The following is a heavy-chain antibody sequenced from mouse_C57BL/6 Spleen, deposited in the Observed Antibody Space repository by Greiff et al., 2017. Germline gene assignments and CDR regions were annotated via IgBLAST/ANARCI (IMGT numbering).Heavy chain of an antibody. D-gene: IGHD2-5*01. CDR1: GYTFTDYN. V-gene: IGHV1-22*01. CDR2: INPNNGGT. CDR3: ARSLYSSTPMDY. J-gene: IGHJ4*01. Sequence: EVQLQQSGPELVKPGASVKMSCKASGYTFTDYNMHWVKQSHGKSLEWIGYINPNNGGTSYNQKFKGKATLPVNKSSSTAYMELRSLTSEDSAVYYCARSLYSSTPMDYWGQGTSVTVSS.